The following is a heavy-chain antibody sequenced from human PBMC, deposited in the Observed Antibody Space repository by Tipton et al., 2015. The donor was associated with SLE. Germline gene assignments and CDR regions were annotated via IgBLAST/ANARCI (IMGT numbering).Heavy chain of an antibody. Sequence: LRLSCNVSGDSISSGNYYWSWIRQHPGKGLEWIGYIHYSGSTYSYPSLKSRLTMSVDMSKNQFSLKLTSVTAADTARYYCARGALVEVTNYDSWSWDLWCTATTGTVS. CDR2: IHYSGST. CDR3: ARGALVEVTNYDSWSWDL. D-gene: IGHD2-21*02. V-gene: IGHV4-31*03. J-gene: IGHJ6*03. CDR1: GDSISSGNYY.